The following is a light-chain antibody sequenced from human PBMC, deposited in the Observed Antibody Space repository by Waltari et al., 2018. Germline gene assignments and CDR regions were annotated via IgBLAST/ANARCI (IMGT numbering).Light chain of an antibody. CDR2: DAS. CDR3: QQRSNWPPIT. Sequence: DIVLTPSPATLSLSPAERATLSCRARQSVNSNLTWYQQTPGQAPRLLIYDASNGATGIPARFSGRGSGTDFTLTISSLEPEDFAVYYCQQRSNWPPITFGQGTRLEIK. J-gene: IGKJ5*01. V-gene: IGKV3-11*01. CDR1: QSVNSN.